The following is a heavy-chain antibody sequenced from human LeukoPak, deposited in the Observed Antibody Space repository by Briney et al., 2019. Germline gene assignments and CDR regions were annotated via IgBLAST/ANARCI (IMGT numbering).Heavy chain of an antibody. CDR2: ISGSGGST. CDR3: TTDRGYYFDY. V-gene: IGHV3-23*01. D-gene: IGHD3-16*01. Sequence: GGSLRLSCAASGFTFTGYAMSWVRQAPGKGLEWVSAISGSGGSTHYADSVKGRFSISRDNSKSTVYLQMNSLRAEDKAVYYCTTDRGYYFDYWGQGTLVTVSS. J-gene: IGHJ4*02. CDR1: GFTFTGYA.